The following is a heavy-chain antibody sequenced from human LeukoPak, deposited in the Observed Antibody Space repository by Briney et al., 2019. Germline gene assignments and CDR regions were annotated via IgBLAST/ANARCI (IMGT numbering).Heavy chain of an antibody. V-gene: IGHV3-11*05. D-gene: IGHD1-26*01. Sequence: GGSLRLSCIASGLVFSNYGMSWIRQAPGKGLEWVSYISSSSSYTNYADSVKGRFTISRDNAKNSLYLQMNSLRAEDTAVYYCARALLVSGGYSGSDYWGQGTLVTVSS. CDR2: ISSSSSYT. CDR3: ARALLVSGGYSGSDY. CDR1: GLVFSNYG. J-gene: IGHJ4*02.